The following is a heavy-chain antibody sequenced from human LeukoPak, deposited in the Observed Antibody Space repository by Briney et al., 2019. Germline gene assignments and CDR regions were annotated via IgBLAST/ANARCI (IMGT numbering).Heavy chain of an antibody. CDR3: ARQYCSSTSCSDAFDI. CDR1: GYSFTSYW. Sequence: GESLKISCKGSGYSFTSYWIGWVRQMPGKGLEWMGIIYPGDSDTRYSPSFQGQVTISADKSISTAYLQWSSLKASDTAMYYCARQYCSSTSCSDAFDIWGQGTMVTVSS. CDR2: IYPGDSDT. V-gene: IGHV5-51*01. J-gene: IGHJ3*02. D-gene: IGHD2-2*01.